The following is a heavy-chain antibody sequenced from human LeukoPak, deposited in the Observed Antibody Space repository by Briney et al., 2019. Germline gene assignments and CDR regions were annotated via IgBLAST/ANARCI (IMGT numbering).Heavy chain of an antibody. J-gene: IGHJ4*02. Sequence: GGSLRLSCAASGFTFSSYSMNWVRQAPGKGLEWVSSISSSSSYIYYADSVKGRFTISRDNAKNSLYLQMNSLRAEDTAVYYCARDRSIAAAGSHDYWGQGTLVTVSS. D-gene: IGHD6-13*01. CDR1: GFTFSSYS. CDR2: ISSSSSYI. V-gene: IGHV3-21*01. CDR3: ARDRSIAAAGSHDY.